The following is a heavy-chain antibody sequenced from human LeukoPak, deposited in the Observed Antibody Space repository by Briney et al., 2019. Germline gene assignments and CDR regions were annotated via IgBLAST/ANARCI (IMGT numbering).Heavy chain of an antibody. D-gene: IGHD3-3*02. J-gene: IGHJ5*02. CDR2: ISSDGSSE. CDR3: AKGLEISTWYGSWFGP. CDR1: GFTFSTYA. Sequence: PGRPLRLSCGASGFTFSTYAMHWVRQTPDKELEWVAVISSDGSSEKYADSVKGRFTVSRDNSKNTLFLRMNNLTPEDTAVYYCAKGLEISTWYGSWFGPWGQGTLVTVSS. V-gene: IGHV3-30*18.